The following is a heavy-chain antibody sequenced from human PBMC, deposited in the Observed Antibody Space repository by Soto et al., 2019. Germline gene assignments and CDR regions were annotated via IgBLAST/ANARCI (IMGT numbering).Heavy chain of an antibody. Sequence: GGSLRLSCTASGFNFGDYGMHWVRRPPGKGLEWVSTISWNSDDTGYADSVRGRFTISRDNAKNSLFLEMSNLRPEDTALYYCSKGIPPEHWGQGAQVTVSS. CDR3: SKGIPPEH. D-gene: IGHD2-21*01. J-gene: IGHJ1*01. CDR1: GFNFGDYG. V-gene: IGHV3-9*01. CDR2: ISWNSDDT.